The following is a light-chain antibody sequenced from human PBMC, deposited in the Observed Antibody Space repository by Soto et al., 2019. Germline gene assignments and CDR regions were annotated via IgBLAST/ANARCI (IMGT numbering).Light chain of an antibody. V-gene: IGKV3-20*01. CDR1: QSGSSSY. J-gene: IGKJ1*01. CDR3: QPYGSSPRT. CDR2: GAS. Sequence: EMVLTQSPGTLSLSPWERATLSCRASQSGSSSYLAWYQQKPGQAPRLLIYGASSRATGIPDRFSGSGSGTDFTLTISRLESEDFAVYYCQPYGSSPRTLGQGTKVEIK.